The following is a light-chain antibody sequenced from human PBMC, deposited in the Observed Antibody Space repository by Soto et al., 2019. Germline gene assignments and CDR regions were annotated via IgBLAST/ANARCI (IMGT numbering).Light chain of an antibody. CDR2: EDT. CDR1: SSDVGNYNL. V-gene: IGLV2-23*01. J-gene: IGLJ1*01. Sequence: QSALTQPASVSGSPGQSITISCTGSSSDVGNYNLVSWYQQHPGKAPKLMIYEDTKWPSGVSNRCSGSKSGNTAYLTISGLQAEDEADYYCWSYAVGRTYVFGTGTKVTVL. CDR3: WSYAVGRTYV.